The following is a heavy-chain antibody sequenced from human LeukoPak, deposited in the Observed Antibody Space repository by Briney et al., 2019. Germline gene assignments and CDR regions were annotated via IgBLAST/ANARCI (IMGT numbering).Heavy chain of an antibody. CDR3: ARGRGAARPFDY. V-gene: IGHV1-8*01. D-gene: IGHD6-6*01. CDR2: MNPNSGNT. Sequence: ASVKVSCKASGYTFTSYDINWVRQATGQGLEWMGWMNPNSGNTGYAQKFQGRVTMTRNTSISTAYMELSSLRSEDTAVYYCARGRGAARPFDYWGQGTLATVSS. CDR1: GYTFTSYD. J-gene: IGHJ4*02.